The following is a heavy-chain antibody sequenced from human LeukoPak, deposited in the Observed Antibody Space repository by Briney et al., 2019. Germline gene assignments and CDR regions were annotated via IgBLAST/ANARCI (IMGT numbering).Heavy chain of an antibody. CDR3: ARDNPAFYFDY. CDR2: IYYSGST. CDR1: GGSISSSSYY. V-gene: IGHV4-39*07. Sequence: SETLSLTCTVSGGSISSSSYYWGWIRQPPGKGLEWIGSIYYSGSTYYNPSLKSRVTISVDTSKNQFSLKLSSVTAADTAVYYCARDNPAFYFDYWGQGTLVTVSS. J-gene: IGHJ4*02. D-gene: IGHD6-25*01.